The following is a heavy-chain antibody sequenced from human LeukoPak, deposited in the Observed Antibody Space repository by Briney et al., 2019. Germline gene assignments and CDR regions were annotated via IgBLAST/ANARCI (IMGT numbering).Heavy chain of an antibody. CDR3: ARGPYSYDSSGAFDI. Sequence: SSETLSLTCTVSGDSISSGDYYWSWIRQPTGKGLEWIGRISSSGSTNYNPSLKSRVTISVDTSKNQFSLKLSSVTAADTAVYFCARGPYSYDSSGAFDIWGQGTMVTVSS. V-gene: IGHV4-61*02. CDR1: GDSISSGDYY. J-gene: IGHJ3*02. CDR2: ISSSGST. D-gene: IGHD3-22*01.